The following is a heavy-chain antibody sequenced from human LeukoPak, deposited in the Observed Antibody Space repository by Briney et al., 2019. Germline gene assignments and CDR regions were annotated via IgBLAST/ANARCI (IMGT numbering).Heavy chain of an antibody. CDR1: GFTFSSYS. CDR3: ARVLEMATMGGAFDI. D-gene: IGHD5-24*01. CDR2: ISSSSSYI. J-gene: IGHJ4*02. Sequence: PGGSLRLSCAASGFTFSSYSMNWVRQAPGKGLEWVSSISSSSSYIYYADSVKGRFTISRDNAKNSLYLQMNSLRAEDTAVYYCARVLEMATMGGAFDIWGRGTLVTVSS. V-gene: IGHV3-21*01.